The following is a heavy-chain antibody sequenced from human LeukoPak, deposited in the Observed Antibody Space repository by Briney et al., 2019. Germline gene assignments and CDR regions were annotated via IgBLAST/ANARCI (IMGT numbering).Heavy chain of an antibody. V-gene: IGHV3-43*01. CDR2: ISWDGDST. J-gene: IGHJ4*02. CDR3: AKGSVSASRGFDWLSAVDY. Sequence: GGSLRLSCAASGFTFDDYTMHWVRQAPGKGLEWVSLISWDGDSTYYADSVKGRFTISRNNSKNSLYLQMNSLRTEDTAFYYCAKGSVSASRGFDWLSAVDYWGQGTLVTVSS. CDR1: GFTFDDYT. D-gene: IGHD3-9*01.